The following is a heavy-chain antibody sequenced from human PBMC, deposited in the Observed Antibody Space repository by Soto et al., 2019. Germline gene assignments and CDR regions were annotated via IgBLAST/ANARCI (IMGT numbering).Heavy chain of an antibody. J-gene: IGHJ4*02. CDR2: IYYSGST. Sequence: PSETLSLTCTVSGGSISSYYWSWIRQPPGKGLERIGYIYYSGSTNYNPSLKSRVTISVDTSKNQFSLKLSSVTAADTAVYYCARGLKWELRVLDYWGQGTPVTVSS. CDR3: ARGLKWELRVLDY. CDR1: GGSISSYY. V-gene: IGHV4-59*01. D-gene: IGHD1-26*01.